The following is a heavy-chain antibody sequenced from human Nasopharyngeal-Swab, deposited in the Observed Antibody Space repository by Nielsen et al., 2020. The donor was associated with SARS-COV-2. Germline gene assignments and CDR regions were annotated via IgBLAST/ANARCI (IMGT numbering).Heavy chain of an antibody. CDR1: GGTFSSYA. CDR2: IIPIFGTA. J-gene: IGHJ3*02. CDR3: ASPPADADYASAFDI. D-gene: IGHD4-17*01. V-gene: IGHV1-69*13. Sequence: SVKVSCKASGGTFSSYAISWVRQAPGQGLEWMGGIIPIFGTANYAQKFQGRVTITADESTSTAYMELSSLRSEDPAVYYCASPPADADYASAFDIWGQGTMVTVSS.